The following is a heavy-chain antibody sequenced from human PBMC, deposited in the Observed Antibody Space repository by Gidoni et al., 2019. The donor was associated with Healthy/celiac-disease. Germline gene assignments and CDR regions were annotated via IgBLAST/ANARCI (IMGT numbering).Heavy chain of an antibody. V-gene: IGHV4-34*01. Sequence: QVQLQQWGAGLLKPSETLSLTCAVYGGSFSGYYWSWIRQPPGKGLEWIGEINHSGSTNYNPSLKSRVTISVDTSKNQFSLKLSSVTAADTAVYYCARRLAAAASVGYFDYWGRGTLVTVSS. CDR2: INHSGST. D-gene: IGHD6-13*01. CDR1: GGSFSGYY. J-gene: IGHJ4*02. CDR3: ARRLAAAASVGYFDY.